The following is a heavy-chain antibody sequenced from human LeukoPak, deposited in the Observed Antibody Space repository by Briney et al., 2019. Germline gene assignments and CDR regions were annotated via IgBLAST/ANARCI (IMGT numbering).Heavy chain of an antibody. V-gene: IGHV1-18*01. CDR1: GYIFTSYG. CDR3: ARDRNCSSTSCYENYYYYYGMDV. J-gene: IGHJ6*02. D-gene: IGHD2-2*01. Sequence: GASVKVSCKASGYIFTSYGISWERQAPGQGLEWMGWISAYSGNTNYAQRLQGRVTMTTDTPTSTAYMELRSLRSDDTAVYYCARDRNCSSTSCYENYYYYYGMDVWGQGTTVTVSS. CDR2: ISAYSGNT.